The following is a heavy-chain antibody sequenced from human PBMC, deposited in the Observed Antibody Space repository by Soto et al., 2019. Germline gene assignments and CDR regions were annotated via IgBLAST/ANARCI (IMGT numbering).Heavy chain of an antibody. V-gene: IGHV4-59*02. CDR3: TRHAIIPKLQYGMDV. J-gene: IGHJ6*02. D-gene: IGHD2-2*02. Sequence: SETLSITCTVSGGSVSGYYWSWIRQSPGKGLEWLGYIFYAGNTLYNPSVQSRVTISVDTSKNQFSLKLRSVTAADTAVYYCTRHAIIPKLQYGMDVWGQGITVTVSS. CDR1: GGSVSGYY. CDR2: IFYAGNT.